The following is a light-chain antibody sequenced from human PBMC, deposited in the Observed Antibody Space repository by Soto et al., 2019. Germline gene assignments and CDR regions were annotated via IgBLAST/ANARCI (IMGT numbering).Light chain of an antibody. J-gene: IGKJ5*01. CDR2: GAS. Sequence: EIVLTQSPGTLSLSPGERATLSCRASQSVNSRLAWYQHKPGQAPRLLISGASSRATGIPDRFSGSGSATDFTLTISRLEPEDFALYYCQHYGRSPITFGQGTLPEI. CDR3: QHYGRSPIT. CDR1: QSVNSR. V-gene: IGKV3-20*01.